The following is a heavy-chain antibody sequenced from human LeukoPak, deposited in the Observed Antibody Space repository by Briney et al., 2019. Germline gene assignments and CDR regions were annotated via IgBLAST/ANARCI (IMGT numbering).Heavy chain of an antibody. CDR3: ARDGVGQQLYAGFDY. CDR1: GFTFSSYG. J-gene: IGHJ4*02. Sequence: GRSLRLSCAASGFTFSSYGMHWVRQAPGKGLEWVAVIWYDGSNKYYADSVKGRFTISRDNSKNTLYLQMNSLRAEDTAVYYCARDGVGQQLYAGFDYWGQGTLVTVSS. D-gene: IGHD6-13*01. V-gene: IGHV3-33*01. CDR2: IWYDGSNK.